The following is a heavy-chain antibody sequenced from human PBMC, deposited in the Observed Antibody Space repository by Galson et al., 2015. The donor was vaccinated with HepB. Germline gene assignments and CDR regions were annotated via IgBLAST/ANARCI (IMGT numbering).Heavy chain of an antibody. Sequence: SLRLSCAASGFTFSSYAMSWVRQAPGKGLEWVSVIYSGGSTYYADSVKGRFTISRDNSKNTLYLQMNSLRAEDTAVYYCARDSSGVDYWGQGTLVTVSS. CDR1: GFTFSSYA. D-gene: IGHD6-19*01. J-gene: IGHJ4*02. V-gene: IGHV3-66*01. CDR3: ARDSSGVDY. CDR2: IYSGGST.